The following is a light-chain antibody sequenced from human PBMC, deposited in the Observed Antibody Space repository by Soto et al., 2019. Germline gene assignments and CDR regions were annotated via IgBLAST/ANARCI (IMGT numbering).Light chain of an antibody. Sequence: ILLTQSPSAVSASVGDRVTITCRASQGVDSYLAWYQQRPGQAPRLLIYAASTLQSGIPARFSGSGSGTDFTLTISSLQPEDFATYSCQQFNSYPGTFGEGTKVDIK. CDR1: QGVDSY. J-gene: IGKJ4*01. V-gene: IGKV1-9*01. CDR3: QQFNSYPGT. CDR2: AAS.